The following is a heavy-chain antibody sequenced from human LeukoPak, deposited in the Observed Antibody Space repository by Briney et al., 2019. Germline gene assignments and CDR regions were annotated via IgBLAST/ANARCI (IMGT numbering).Heavy chain of an antibody. V-gene: IGHV1-46*01. Sequence: ASVKVSCTASGYTFTSYYMHWVRQAPGQGLEWXGIINPSGGSTSYAQKFQGRVTMTRDTSTSTVYMELSSLRSEDTAVYYCARVGRIAAAESDYWGQGTLVTVSS. J-gene: IGHJ4*02. D-gene: IGHD6-13*01. CDR3: ARVGRIAAAESDY. CDR2: INPSGGST. CDR1: GYTFTSYY.